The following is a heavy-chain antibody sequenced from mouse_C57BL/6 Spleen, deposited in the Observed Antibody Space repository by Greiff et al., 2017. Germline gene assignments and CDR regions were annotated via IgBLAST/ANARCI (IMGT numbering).Heavy chain of an antibody. CDR2: IYPGDGDT. CDR3: ARPSNWERWYFDV. CDR1: GYAFSSYW. V-gene: IGHV1-80*01. D-gene: IGHD4-1*01. Sequence: QVQLQQSGAELVKPGASVKISCKASGYAFSSYWMNWVKQRPGKGLEWIGQIYPGDGDTNYNGKFKGKATLTADKSSSTAYMQLSSLTSEDSAVYFCARPSNWERWYFDVWGTGTTVTVSS. J-gene: IGHJ1*03.